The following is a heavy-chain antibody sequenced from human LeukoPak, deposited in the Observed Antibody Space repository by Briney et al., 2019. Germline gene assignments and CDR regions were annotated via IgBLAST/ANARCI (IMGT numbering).Heavy chain of an antibody. CDR3: ARDCSSTSCRDAFDI. CDR2: INTDGSST. CDR1: GFTFSSYG. J-gene: IGHJ3*02. V-gene: IGHV3-74*01. Sequence: GRSLRLSCAASGFTFSSYGMHWVRQAPGKGLVWVSRINTDGSSTSYADSVKGRFTISRHNAKNTLYLQMNSLRAEDTAVYYCARDCSSTSCRDAFDIWGQGTMVTVSS. D-gene: IGHD2-2*01.